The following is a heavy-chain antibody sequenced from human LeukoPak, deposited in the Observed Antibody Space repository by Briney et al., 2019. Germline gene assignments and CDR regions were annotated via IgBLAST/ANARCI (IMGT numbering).Heavy chain of an antibody. CDR3: ARGLYCSGGSCYFDY. J-gene: IGHJ4*02. Sequence: SETLSLTCTVSGYSISSGYYWGWIRQPPGKGLEWIGSICHSGSTYYNPSLKSRVTISVDTSKNQFSLKLSSVTAADTAVYYCARGLYCSGGSCYFDYWGQGTLVTVSS. CDR1: GYSISSGYY. V-gene: IGHV4-38-2*02. CDR2: ICHSGST. D-gene: IGHD2-15*01.